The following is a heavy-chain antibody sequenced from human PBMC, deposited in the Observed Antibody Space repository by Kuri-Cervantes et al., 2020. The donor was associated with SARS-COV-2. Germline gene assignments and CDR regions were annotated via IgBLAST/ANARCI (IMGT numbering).Heavy chain of an antibody. CDR1: VGSISSYY. CDR3: ATCIAAAGSYYLDY. Sequence: SETLSLTCTVSVGSISSYYWSWIRQPPGKGLEWIGYIYYSGSTNYNPSLKSRVTISVDTSKNQFSLKLSSVTAADTAVYYCATCIAAAGSYYLDYWGQGTLVTVSS. V-gene: IGHV4-59*08. D-gene: IGHD6-13*01. J-gene: IGHJ4*02. CDR2: IYYSGST.